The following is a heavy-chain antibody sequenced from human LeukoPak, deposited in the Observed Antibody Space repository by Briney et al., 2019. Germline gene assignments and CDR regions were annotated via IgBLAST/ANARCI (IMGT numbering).Heavy chain of an antibody. D-gene: IGHD6-13*01. V-gene: IGHV4-34*01. CDR2: INHSGST. Sequence: SETLSLTCAAYGGSFSGYYWSWIRQPPGKGLEWIGEINHSGSTNYNPSLKSRATISVDTSKNQFSLKLSSVTAADTAVYYCARFPPHSRAAAAGTLYHRGAFDIWGQGTMVTVSS. CDR3: ARFPPHSRAAAAGTLYHRGAFDI. J-gene: IGHJ3*02. CDR1: GGSFSGYY.